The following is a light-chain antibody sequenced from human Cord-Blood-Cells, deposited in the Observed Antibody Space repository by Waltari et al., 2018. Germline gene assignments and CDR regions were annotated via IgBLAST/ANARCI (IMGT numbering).Light chain of an antibody. CDR2: QYS. Sequence: SYELTQPPSVSVSPGQTASITCSGDKLGDKYACWHQQKPGQSPVLVIYQYSKRPSGIPERFSGSNSGNTATLTISGTQAMDEADYYCQAWDSSFWVFGGGTKLTVL. V-gene: IGLV3-1*01. CDR1: KLGDKY. CDR3: QAWDSSFWV. J-gene: IGLJ3*02.